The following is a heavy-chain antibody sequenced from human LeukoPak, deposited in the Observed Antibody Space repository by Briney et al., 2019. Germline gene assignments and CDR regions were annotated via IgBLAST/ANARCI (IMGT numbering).Heavy chain of an antibody. V-gene: IGHV5-51*01. CDR1: GYSFTSYW. CDR2: IYPGDSDT. D-gene: IGHD3-10*01. CDR3: ARQRGSGSYYSRAIDY. Sequence: GESLKISCKGSGYSFTSYWIGWVRQMPGKGLEWMGIIYPGDSDTRYSPSFQGQVTISADKSRSTAYLQWSSLKASDTAMYYCARQRGSGSYYSRAIDYWGQGTLVTVSS. J-gene: IGHJ4*02.